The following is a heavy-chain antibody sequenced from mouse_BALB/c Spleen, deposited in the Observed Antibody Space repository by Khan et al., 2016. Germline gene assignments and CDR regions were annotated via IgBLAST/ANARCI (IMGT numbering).Heavy chain of an antibody. CDR2: ISYSGST. CDR3: ARSKNLRLRGDYAMDY. V-gene: IGHV3-2*02. CDR1: GYSITSDYA. J-gene: IGHJ4*01. Sequence: EVQLQESGPGLVKPSQSLSLTCTVTGYSITSDYAWNWIRQFPGNKLEWMGYISYSGSTSYNPSLKSRISITRDTSKNQFFLQLNSVTTEDTATYYCARSKNLRLRGDYAMDYWGQGTSVTVSS. D-gene: IGHD1-2*01.